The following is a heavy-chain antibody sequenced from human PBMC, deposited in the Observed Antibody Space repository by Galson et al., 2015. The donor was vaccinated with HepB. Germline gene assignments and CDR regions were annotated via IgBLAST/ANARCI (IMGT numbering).Heavy chain of an antibody. Sequence: SLRLSCAASGFTFSSYEMNWVRQAPGKGLEWVAVISYDGTKQFYADSVEGRFTISRDNSNNTLYLEISNLSAKDTAVYYCADLGGRNPPYAVFDYWGRGTLVTVSS. CDR1: GFTFSSYE. CDR2: ISYDGTKQ. D-gene: IGHD1-14*01. V-gene: IGHV3-30*03. CDR3: ADLGGRNPPYAVFDY. J-gene: IGHJ4*02.